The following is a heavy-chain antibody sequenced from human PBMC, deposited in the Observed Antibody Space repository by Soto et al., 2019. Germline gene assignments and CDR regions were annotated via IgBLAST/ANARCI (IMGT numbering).Heavy chain of an antibody. Sequence: ASVKVSCKTSGYTFSNFGFGWVRQAPGQGLEWMGWINPNSGGTNYAQKFQGWVTMTRDTSISTAYMELSRLRSDDTAVYYCARDDSRYCSGGSCYGKFDYWGQGTLVTVSS. CDR1: GYTFSNFG. V-gene: IGHV1-2*04. CDR3: ARDDSRYCSGGSCYGKFDY. D-gene: IGHD2-15*01. CDR2: INPNSGGT. J-gene: IGHJ4*02.